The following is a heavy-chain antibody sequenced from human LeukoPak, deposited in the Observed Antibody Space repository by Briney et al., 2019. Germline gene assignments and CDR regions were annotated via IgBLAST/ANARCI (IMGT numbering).Heavy chain of an antibody. V-gene: IGHV3-7*01. CDR1: GFTFSSYW. Sequence: GGSLRLSCAASGFTFSSYWMSWVRQAPGKGLEWVANIKHDGSEKYYVDSVKGRFTISRDNAKNSLYLQMNSLRVEDTAVYYCARPSRDDYIGDYWGQGTLVTVSS. J-gene: IGHJ4*02. CDR3: ARPSRDDYIGDY. D-gene: IGHD5-24*01. CDR2: IKHDGSEK.